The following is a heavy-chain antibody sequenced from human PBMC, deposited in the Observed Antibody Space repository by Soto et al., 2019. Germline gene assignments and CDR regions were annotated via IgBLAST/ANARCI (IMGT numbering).Heavy chain of an antibody. Sequence: QVQLQQWGAGLLKSSETLSLTCAVYGGSFSGYYWNWLRQPPGEGLEWIGKIAQSGSTNYNPSLQSRVTMAVDTSRSQFSLKVTSVTAMDTAVYYCAGGRDTVVRGMMNWFDPWGQGTLVTVSS. J-gene: IGHJ5*02. CDR2: IAQSGST. V-gene: IGHV4-34*01. CDR1: GGSFSGYY. D-gene: IGHD3-10*01. CDR3: AGGRDTVVRGMMNWFDP.